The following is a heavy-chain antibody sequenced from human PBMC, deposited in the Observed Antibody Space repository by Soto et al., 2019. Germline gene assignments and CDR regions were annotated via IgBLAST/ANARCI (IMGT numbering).Heavy chain of an antibody. CDR2: IYYSGST. CDR1: GGSISSGDYY. J-gene: IGHJ6*02. Sequence: LSLTCTVSGGSISSGDYYWSWIRQPPGKGLEWIGYIYYSGSTYYNPSLKSRVTISVDTSKNQFSLKLSSVTAADTAVYYCARDWRYDSSGYYYGMDVWGQGTTVTVSS. V-gene: IGHV4-30-4*01. D-gene: IGHD3-22*01. CDR3: ARDWRYDSSGYYYGMDV.